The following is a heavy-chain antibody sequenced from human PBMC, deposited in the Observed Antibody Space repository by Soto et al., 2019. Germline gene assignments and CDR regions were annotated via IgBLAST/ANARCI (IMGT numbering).Heavy chain of an antibody. V-gene: IGHV1-18*01. J-gene: IGHJ3*02. CDR2: ISAYNNNA. CDR3: ARDWGCSGGSCYDAFDI. CDR1: RYTFTTYG. Sequence: QVQLVQSGAEVKKPGASVTVSCKASRYTFTTYGISWVRQAPGQGLEGMGWISAYNNNAKYAQELQGRVTMTTDTSTSTAYMELRSLRSDDTAVYYCARDWGCSGGSCYDAFDIWGQGTMVTVSS. D-gene: IGHD2-15*01.